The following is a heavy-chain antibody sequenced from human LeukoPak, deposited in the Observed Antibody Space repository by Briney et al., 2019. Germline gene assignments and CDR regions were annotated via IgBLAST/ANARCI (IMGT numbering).Heavy chain of an antibody. Sequence: PSETLSLTCTVSGGSISSSSYYWGWIRQPPGKGLEWIGSIYYSGSTYYNPSLKSRVTISVDTSKNQFSLKLSSVTAADTAVYYCARRVSRERRYYFDYWGQRPLFPVSS. V-gene: IGHV4-39*01. CDR1: GGSISSSSYY. D-gene: IGHD1-1*01. CDR2: IYYSGST. CDR3: ARRVSRERRYYFDY. J-gene: IGHJ4*02.